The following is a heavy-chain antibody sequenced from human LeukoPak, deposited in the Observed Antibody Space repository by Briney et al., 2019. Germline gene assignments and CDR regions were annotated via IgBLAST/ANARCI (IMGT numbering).Heavy chain of an antibody. J-gene: IGHJ6*03. Sequence: SEPLSLPCTVSGGSFSGYYWSWIRQPPGKGLEWIGEINHSGSTNYNPSLKSRVTISVDTSKNQFSLRLSSVTAADTAVYYCARGYDSSGYIYYYYYMDVWVKGTTVTVSS. D-gene: IGHD3-22*01. CDR2: INHSGST. CDR1: GGSFSGYY. CDR3: ARGYDSSGYIYYYYYMDV. V-gene: IGHV4-34*01.